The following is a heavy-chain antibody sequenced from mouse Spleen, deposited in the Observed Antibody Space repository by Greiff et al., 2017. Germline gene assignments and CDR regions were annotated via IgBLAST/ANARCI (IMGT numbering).Heavy chain of an antibody. CDR3: TRDSYYSNSGVFDY. CDR2: ISSGGDYI. CDR1: GFTFSSYA. D-gene: IGHD2-5*01. V-gene: IGHV5-9-1*02. J-gene: IGHJ2*01. Sequence: EVMLVESGEGLVKPGGSLKLSCAASGFTFSSYAMSWVRQTPEKRLEWVAYISSGGDYIYYADTVKGRFTISRDNARNTLYLQMSSLKSEDTAMYYCTRDSYYSNSGVFDYWGQGTTLTVSS.